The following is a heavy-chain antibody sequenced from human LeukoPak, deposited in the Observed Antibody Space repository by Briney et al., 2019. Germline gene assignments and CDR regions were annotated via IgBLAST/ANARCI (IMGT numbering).Heavy chain of an antibody. D-gene: IGHD3-16*01. Sequence: SETLSLTYPVSGGSISSGDYYWSWIRQPPGKGLEWIGYIYYSGSTYYNPSLKSRVTISVDTSKNQFSLKLSSVTAADTAVYYCARDGRRLMTRRLANWFDPWGQGTLVTVSS. CDR3: ARDGRRLMTRRLANWFDP. J-gene: IGHJ5*02. V-gene: IGHV4-30-4*08. CDR1: GGSISSGDYY. CDR2: IYYSGST.